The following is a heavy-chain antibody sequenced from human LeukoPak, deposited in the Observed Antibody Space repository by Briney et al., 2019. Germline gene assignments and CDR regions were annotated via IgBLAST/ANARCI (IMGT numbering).Heavy chain of an antibody. CDR3: ARATAAAGNNDY. D-gene: IGHD6-13*01. V-gene: IGHV1-18*01. J-gene: IGHJ4*02. Sequence: ASVKVSCKASGYTFTIYGISWVRQAPGQGLEWMGWISAYNGNTNYAQKLQGRVTMTTDTSTSTAYMELRSLRSDDTAVYYCARATAAAGNNDYWGQGTLVTVSS. CDR2: ISAYNGNT. CDR1: GYTFTIYG.